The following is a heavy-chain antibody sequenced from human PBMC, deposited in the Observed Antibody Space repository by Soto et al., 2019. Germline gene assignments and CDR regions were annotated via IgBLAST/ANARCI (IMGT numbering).Heavy chain of an antibody. CDR2: ISTNGGST. J-gene: IGHJ4*02. D-gene: IGHD6-13*01. CDR3: ARDLAAAGTGDY. Sequence: PGGSLRLSCSASGFTFSSYAMHWVRQAPGKGLEYVSSISTNGGSTHYADSVKGRFTISRDNSKNTQYLQMSSLRAEDMAVYYCARDLAAAGTGDYWGKGTLVTVPS. CDR1: GFTFSSYA. V-gene: IGHV3-64D*06.